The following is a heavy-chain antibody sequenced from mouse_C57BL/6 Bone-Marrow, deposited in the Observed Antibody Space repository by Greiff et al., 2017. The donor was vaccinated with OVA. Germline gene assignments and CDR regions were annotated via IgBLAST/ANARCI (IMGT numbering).Heavy chain of an antibody. J-gene: IGHJ2*01. Sequence: DVQLVESGGGLVKPGGSLKLSCAASGFTFSDYGMHWVRQAPEKGLEWVGYISSGSSTTYYADTLKGRFTISRDNAKNTLFLQLTSLRSEDTAMYYCERQGRDYWGQGTTLTVSS. CDR3: ERQGRDY. D-gene: IGHD3-3*01. V-gene: IGHV5-17*01. CDR1: GFTFSDYG. CDR2: ISSGSSTT.